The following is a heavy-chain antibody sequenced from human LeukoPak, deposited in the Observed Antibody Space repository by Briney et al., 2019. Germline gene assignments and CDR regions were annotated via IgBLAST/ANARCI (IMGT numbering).Heavy chain of an antibody. CDR3: ARDRGGYSYGYDEDWFDP. Sequence: ASVKVSCKASGYTFTGYYMHWVRQAPGQGLEWMGWINPNSGGTNYAQKFQGRVTMTRDTSISTAYMELSRLRSDDTAVYYCARDRGGYSYGYDEDWFDPWGQGTLVTVSS. CDR2: INPNSGGT. J-gene: IGHJ5*02. D-gene: IGHD5-18*01. CDR1: GYTFTGYY. V-gene: IGHV1-2*02.